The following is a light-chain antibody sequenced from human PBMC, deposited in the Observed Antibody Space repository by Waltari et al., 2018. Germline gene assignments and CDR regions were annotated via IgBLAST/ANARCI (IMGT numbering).Light chain of an antibody. Sequence: DTQMTQSPSTLSASVGDRVTITCRASQSISEYLAWYQQKPGKAPKLLIYKASNLETGVSSRFSGSGSGTEFTLTISSLQPDDFATYYCQQYNTYSGTFGRGTTVDVK. CDR2: KAS. CDR3: QQYNTYSGT. V-gene: IGKV1-5*03. CDR1: QSISEY. J-gene: IGKJ1*01.